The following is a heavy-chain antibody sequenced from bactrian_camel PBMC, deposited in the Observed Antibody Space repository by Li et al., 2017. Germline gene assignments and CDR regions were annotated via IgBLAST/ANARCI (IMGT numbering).Heavy chain of an antibody. Sequence: VQLVESGGGLVQPGGSLRLSCAASGFTFSSYYMSWIRQAPGKGLEWVSAISWSGDSTNYADSVKGRFTISRDNAKNTLYLEIGSLKPEDTAVYYCATLPVGPSTVGTILLKRLYGCGQGTQVTVS. CDR3: ATLPVGPSTVGTILLKRLYG. CDR1: GFTFSSYY. V-gene: IGHV3S40*01. CDR2: ISWSGDST. D-gene: IGHD3*01. J-gene: IGHJ4*01.